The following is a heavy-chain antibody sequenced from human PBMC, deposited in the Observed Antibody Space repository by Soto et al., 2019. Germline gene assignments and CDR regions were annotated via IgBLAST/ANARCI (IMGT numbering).Heavy chain of an antibody. Sequence: ASVKVSCKASGYTFTNYGVHWVRQAPGQRLEWMAWINAGNGNTQYSQKFQGRVTITRDTSATTAHLDLSSLRSEDTAVYYCARSGYSSGWYHWYFDLWGRGTLVTV. CDR2: INAGNGNT. CDR3: ARSGYSSGWYHWYFDL. CDR1: GYTFTNYG. V-gene: IGHV1-3*01. J-gene: IGHJ2*01. D-gene: IGHD6-19*01.